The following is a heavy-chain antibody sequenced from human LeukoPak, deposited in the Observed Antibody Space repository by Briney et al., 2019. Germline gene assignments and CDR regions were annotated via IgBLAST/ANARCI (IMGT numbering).Heavy chain of an antibody. CDR3: ARNEKDAYYFDY. D-gene: IGHD2-2*01. V-gene: IGHV3-23*01. J-gene: IGHJ4*02. CDR2: ISGSGGST. CDR1: GFTLSSYS. Sequence: GRSLRLSCAASGFTLSSYSMSWVRQAPGKGLEWVSAISGSGGSTYYADSVKGRFTISRDNSKNALYLQMNSLRAEDKAVYYCARNEKDAYYFDYWGQGTLVTVSS.